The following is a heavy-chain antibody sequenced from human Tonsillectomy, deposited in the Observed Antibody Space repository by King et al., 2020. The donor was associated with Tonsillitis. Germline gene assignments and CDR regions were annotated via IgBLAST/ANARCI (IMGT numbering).Heavy chain of an antibody. D-gene: IGHD3-22*01. V-gene: IGHV5-51*01. J-gene: IGHJ3*02. CDR2: IYPGDSDT. Sequence: QLVQSGAEVKKPGESLKISCKGSGYSFTSYWIGWVRQMPGKGLEWMGIIYPGDSDTRYSPSFQGQVTISADKSISTAYLQGSSLKASDTAMYYCARLKAYYYDSSGYVAHAFDIWGQGTMVTVSS. CDR1: GYSFTSYW. CDR3: ARLKAYYYDSSGYVAHAFDI.